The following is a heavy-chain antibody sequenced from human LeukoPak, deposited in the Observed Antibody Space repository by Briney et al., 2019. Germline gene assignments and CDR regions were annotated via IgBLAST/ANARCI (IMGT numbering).Heavy chain of an antibody. CDR3: ARESQDGDLDY. CDR2: IYHSGST. D-gene: IGHD3-10*01. V-gene: IGHV4-30-2*01. Sequence: TSQTLSLTCTVSGGSISSGGYYWSWIRQPPGKGLEWIGYIYHSGSTYYNPSLKSRVTISVDRSKNQFSLKLSSVTAADTAVYYCARESQDGDLDYWGQGTLVTVSS. J-gene: IGHJ4*02. CDR1: GGSISSGGYY.